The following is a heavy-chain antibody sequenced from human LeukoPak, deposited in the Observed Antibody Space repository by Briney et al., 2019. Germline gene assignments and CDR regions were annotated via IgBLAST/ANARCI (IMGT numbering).Heavy chain of an antibody. J-gene: IGHJ6*02. CDR2: IYHSGST. D-gene: IGHD4-17*01. CDR3: ARAYGDYGMDV. V-gene: IGHV4-30-2*01. Sequence: SETLSLTCAVSGGSISSGGYSWSWIRQPPGKGLEWIGYIYHSGSTYYNPSLKSRVTISVDRSKNQFSLKLSSVTAADTAVYYCARAYGDYGMDVWGQGTTVTVSS. CDR1: GGSISSGGYS.